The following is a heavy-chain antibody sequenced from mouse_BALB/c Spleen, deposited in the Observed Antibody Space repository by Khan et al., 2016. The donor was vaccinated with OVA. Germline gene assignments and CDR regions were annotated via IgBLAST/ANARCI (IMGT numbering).Heavy chain of an antibody. V-gene: IGHV1-61*01. Sequence: VQLQQSGAELVRPGASVKLSCKASGYTFTSYWMNWVKQRPGHGLEWIGRIDPSDSESHYNQMFREKATLTVDKSSSTAYMQLSSLTSYDSAVYYCARREKYGYDPSWFAYWGQGTLVTVSA. D-gene: IGHD2-2*01. CDR1: GYTFTSYW. CDR3: ARREKYGYDPSWFAY. J-gene: IGHJ3*01. CDR2: IDPSDSES.